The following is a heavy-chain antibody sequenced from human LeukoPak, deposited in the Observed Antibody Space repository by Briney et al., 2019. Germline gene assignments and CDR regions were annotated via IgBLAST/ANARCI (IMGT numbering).Heavy chain of an antibody. V-gene: IGHV4-59*01. J-gene: IGHJ5*02. CDR3: ARGPDASGYYSNWFDP. D-gene: IGHD3-22*01. CDR1: GGSLSSYY. Sequence: NPSETLSLTCTVSGGSLSSYYWSWIRQPPGEGLEWIRYIYYTGSTNYNSSLKSRVTISVDTSKNQFSLKVSSVTAADTAVYYCARGPDASGYYSNWFDPWGQGNLVTVSS. CDR2: IYYTGST.